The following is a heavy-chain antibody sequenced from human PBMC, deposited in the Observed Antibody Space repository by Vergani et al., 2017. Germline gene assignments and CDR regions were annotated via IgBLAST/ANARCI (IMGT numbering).Heavy chain of an antibody. CDR2: INAGNGNT. CDR3: ARDTYYYDSSALGTFDY. J-gene: IGHJ4*02. V-gene: IGHV1-3*01. D-gene: IGHD3-22*01. Sequence: QVQLVQSGAEVKKPGASVKVSCKASGYTFTSYAMHWVRQAPGQRLEWMGWINAGNGNTKYSQKFQGRVTITRDTSASTAYMELSSLRSEDTAVYYCARDTYYYDSSALGTFDYWGQGTLVTVSS. CDR1: GYTFTSYA.